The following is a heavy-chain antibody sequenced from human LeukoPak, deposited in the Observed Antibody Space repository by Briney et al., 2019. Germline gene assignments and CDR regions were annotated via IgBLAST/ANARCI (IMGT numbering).Heavy chain of an antibody. CDR3: AREGTYGDSYHDY. V-gene: IGHV4-38-2*02. CDR1: NYSISTDYY. J-gene: IGHJ4*02. D-gene: IGHD4-17*01. Sequence: SETLSLTCTVSNYSISTDYYWGWIRQPPGKGLEWIGTMYHSGSTYYNPSLKSLVTISVDTSKNQFSLNLSSVTAADPAVYFCAREGTYGDSYHDYWGQGTLVTVSS. CDR2: MYHSGST.